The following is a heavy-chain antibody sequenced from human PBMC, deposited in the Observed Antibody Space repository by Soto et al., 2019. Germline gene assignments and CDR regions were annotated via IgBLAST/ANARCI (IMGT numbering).Heavy chain of an antibody. CDR3: AKADGQQWLLPHLEN. D-gene: IGHD6-19*01. V-gene: IGHV3-23*01. Sequence: EVQLLESGGGLVRPGASLRLSCAASGFNFNKYAMSWVRQAPGEGLEWVSGISCCGGTASYADSVKGRFTIAGDDDKNTMYLDMNSLRVEDTAEYYCAKADGQQWLLPHLENWGRGTLVTVS. J-gene: IGHJ4*02. CDR2: ISCCGGTA. CDR1: GFNFNKYA.